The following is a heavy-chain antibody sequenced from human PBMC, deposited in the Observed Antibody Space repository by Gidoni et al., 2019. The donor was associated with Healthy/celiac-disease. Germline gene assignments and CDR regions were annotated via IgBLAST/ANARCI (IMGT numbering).Heavy chain of an antibody. D-gene: IGHD6-13*01. CDR2: ISSSSTI. V-gene: IGHV3-48*02. CDR3: ARGGEQQLAQVDY. Sequence: EVQLVESGGGLVQPGGSLRLSCAASGFTFSSYSMNWVRQAPGKGLEWVSYISSSSTIYYADSVKGRFTISRDNAKNSLYLQMNSLRDEDTAVYYCARGGEQQLAQVDYWGQGTLVTVSS. J-gene: IGHJ4*02. CDR1: GFTFSSYS.